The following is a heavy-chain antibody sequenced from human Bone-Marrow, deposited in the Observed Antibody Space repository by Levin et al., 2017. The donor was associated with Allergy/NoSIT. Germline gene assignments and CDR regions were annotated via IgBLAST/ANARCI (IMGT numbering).Heavy chain of an antibody. CDR1: GYTFTGYY. Sequence: ASVKVSCKASGYTFTGYYMHWVRQAPGQGLEWMGRINPNSGGTNYAQKFQGRVTMTRDTSISTAYMELSRLRSDDTAVYYCAKLPGYSSSWRDESYYYYGMDVWGQGTTVTVSS. J-gene: IGHJ6*02. CDR2: INPNSGGT. CDR3: AKLPGYSSSWRDESYYYYGMDV. V-gene: IGHV1-2*06. D-gene: IGHD6-13*01.